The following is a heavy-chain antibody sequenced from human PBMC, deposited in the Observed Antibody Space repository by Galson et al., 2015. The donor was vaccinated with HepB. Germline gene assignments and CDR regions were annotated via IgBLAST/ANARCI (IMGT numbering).Heavy chain of an antibody. D-gene: IGHD1-26*01. V-gene: IGHV1-18*01. CDR3: VRDLDPTGAYSAFDI. CDR2: ISGYNDNI. Sequence: SGAEVIKPGESLKISCKASGYSFIGYGISWVRQAPEQGLEWMGWISGYNDNIIYAKKIQGRVTMTTDTSTRTAYMALRSLRSDDTAIYYCVRDLDPTGAYSAFDIWGQGTLVTVSS. CDR1: GYSFIGYG. J-gene: IGHJ3*02.